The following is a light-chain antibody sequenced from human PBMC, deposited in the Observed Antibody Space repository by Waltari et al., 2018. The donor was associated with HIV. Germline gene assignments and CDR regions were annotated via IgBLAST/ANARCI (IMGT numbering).Light chain of an antibody. CDR2: KDQ. Sequence: SYELTQPPSVPVSRGPMAEITCFCDVWPSQSCQWYQHTAGQAPVLVIYKDQKRPSGIPQRFSGSTSGTSVTLTIRGVQAEDEADYYCQSTDNSGTHVVFGGGTKLTVL. V-gene: IGLV3-25*03. J-gene: IGLJ2*01. CDR3: QSTDNSGTHVV. CDR1: VWPSQS.